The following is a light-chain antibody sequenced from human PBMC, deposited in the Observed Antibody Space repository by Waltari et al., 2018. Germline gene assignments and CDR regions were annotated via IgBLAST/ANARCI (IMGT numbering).Light chain of an antibody. Sequence: QSVLTQPPSASGTPGQRVTISCSGSSSNIGSNTVTWYQHLPGTAPTLLLYPNNRRPAGVPARFSASTSGTSASLAISGLQSEDEALYYCATWDDGLSGVVFGGGTKVTVL. CDR2: PNN. J-gene: IGLJ3*02. V-gene: IGLV1-44*01. CDR1: SSNIGSNT. CDR3: ATWDDGLSGVV.